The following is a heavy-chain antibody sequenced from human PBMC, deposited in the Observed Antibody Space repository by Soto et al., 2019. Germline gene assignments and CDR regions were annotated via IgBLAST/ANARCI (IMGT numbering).Heavy chain of an antibody. V-gene: IGHV3-30-3*01. Sequence: RSLRRYCAASGFTLISYTMHFFRQSPFKWLEWVAVISYDGSNKYYADSVKGRFTISRDNSKNTLYLQMNSLRAEDTAVYYCARGYTSRGYYGSGNARTDFGYWGQGTVVTVSS. J-gene: IGHJ4*02. CDR2: ISYDGSNK. CDR3: ARGYTSRGYYGSGNARTDFGY. D-gene: IGHD3-10*01. CDR1: GFTLISYT.